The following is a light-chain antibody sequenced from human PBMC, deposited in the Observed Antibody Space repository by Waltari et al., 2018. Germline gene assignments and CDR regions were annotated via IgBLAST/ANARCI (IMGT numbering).Light chain of an antibody. CDR2: GAS. Sequence: EIVLTQSPGTLSLSPGESATLSRRPSQSVSRALAWYQQNPGQAPRLLIYGASNRATGIPDRFSGSGSGTDFSLIISRLEPEDFAVYYCQHYVSLPVTFGQGTKVEIK. CDR1: QSVSRA. J-gene: IGKJ1*01. CDR3: QHYVSLPVT. V-gene: IGKV3-20*01.